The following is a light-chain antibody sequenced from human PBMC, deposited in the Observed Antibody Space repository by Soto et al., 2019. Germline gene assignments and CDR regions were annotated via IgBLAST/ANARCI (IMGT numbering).Light chain of an antibody. CDR2: DVS. V-gene: IGLV2-11*01. J-gene: IGLJ2*01. Sequence: QSALTQPPSASGSPGQAVTISCTGTSSDIGGHNYVSWYQQHPGKAPKLMIYDVSKRPSGVPDRFSGSKSGNTASLTISGLQAEDEADYYCCSYAGGYTHAVFGGGTKVTVL. CDR1: SSDIGGHNY. CDR3: CSYAGGYTHAV.